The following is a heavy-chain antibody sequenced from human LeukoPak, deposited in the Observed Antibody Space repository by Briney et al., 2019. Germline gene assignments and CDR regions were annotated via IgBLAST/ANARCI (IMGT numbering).Heavy chain of an antibody. CDR3: ARDLGIFGVVTYYYYYYMDV. V-gene: IGHV1-18*01. CDR1: GYTFTSYG. Sequence: GASVKVSCKASGYTFTSYGISWVRQAPGQGLEWMGWISAYNGNTNYAQKLQGRVTMTTDTSTSTAYMELRSLRSDDTAVYYCARDLGIFGVVTYYYYYYMDVWGKGTTVTVSS. J-gene: IGHJ6*03. D-gene: IGHD3-3*01. CDR2: ISAYNGNT.